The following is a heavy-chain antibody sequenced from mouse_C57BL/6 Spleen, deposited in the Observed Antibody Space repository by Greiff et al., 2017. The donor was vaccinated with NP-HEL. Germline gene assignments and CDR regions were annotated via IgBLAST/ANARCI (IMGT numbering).Heavy chain of an antibody. Sequence: DVKLQESGPGLVKPSQSLSLTCSVTGYSITSGYYWNWIRQFPGNKLEWMGYISYDGSNNYNPSLKNRISITRDTSKNQFFLKLNSVTTEDTATYYCARVLYYAMDYWGQGTSVTVSS. J-gene: IGHJ4*01. CDR1: GYSITSGYY. V-gene: IGHV3-6*01. CDR2: ISYDGSN. CDR3: ARVLYYAMDY.